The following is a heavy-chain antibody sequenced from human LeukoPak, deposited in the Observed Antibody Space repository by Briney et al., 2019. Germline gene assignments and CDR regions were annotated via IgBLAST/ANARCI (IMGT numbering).Heavy chain of an antibody. D-gene: IGHD6-13*01. V-gene: IGHV1-18*01. J-gene: IGHJ6*02. CDR2: ISAYNGNT. Sequence: GASVKVSCKASGYTFTSYGISWVRQAPGQGLEWMGWISAYNGNTNYAQKFQGRVTITADKSTSTAYMELSSLRSEDTAVYYCAKFRGPDGIAAAGYYYYGMDVWGQGTTVTVSS. CDR3: AKFRGPDGIAAAGYYYYGMDV. CDR1: GYTFTSYG.